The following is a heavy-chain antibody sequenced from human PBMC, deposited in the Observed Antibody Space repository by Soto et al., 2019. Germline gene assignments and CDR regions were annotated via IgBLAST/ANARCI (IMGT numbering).Heavy chain of an antibody. D-gene: IGHD6-25*01. Sequence: PGESLKISCKGSGYSFTSYWIGWVRQMPGKGLEWMGIIYPGDSDTRYSPSFQGQVTISADKSISTAYLQWSSLKASDTAMDYWARRFERIPAADALDIWGQGKMFT. CDR2: IYPGDSDT. V-gene: IGHV5-51*01. CDR1: GYSFTSYW. J-gene: IGHJ3*02. CDR3: ARRFERIPAADALDI.